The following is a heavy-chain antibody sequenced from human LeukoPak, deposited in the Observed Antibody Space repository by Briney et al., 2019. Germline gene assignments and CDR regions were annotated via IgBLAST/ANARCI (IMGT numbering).Heavy chain of an antibody. J-gene: IGHJ4*02. CDR1: GGTFSSYA. Sequence: ASVKVSCKASGGTFSSYAISWVRQAPGRGLEGMGGIIPIFGTANYAQKFQGRVTITADESTSTAYMELSSLRSADTAVYYCARAPDILTGYNYYFDYWGQGTLVTVSS. CDR3: ARAPDILTGYNYYFDY. V-gene: IGHV1-69*13. D-gene: IGHD3-9*01. CDR2: IIPIFGTA.